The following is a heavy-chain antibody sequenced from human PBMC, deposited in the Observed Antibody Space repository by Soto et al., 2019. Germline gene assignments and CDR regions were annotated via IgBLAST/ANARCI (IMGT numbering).Heavy chain of an antibody. Sequence: ASVKVSGKVSGYTLTELSMHWARQAPGKRLEWMGGFDPEDGETIYAQKFQGRVTMTEDTSTDTAYMELSSLRSEDTAVYYCATVLSLRITMVRGADGRLSYYYGMDVWGQGTTVTVSS. CDR2: FDPEDGET. D-gene: IGHD3-10*01. CDR3: ATVLSLRITMVRGADGRLSYYYGMDV. J-gene: IGHJ6*02. CDR1: GYTLTELS. V-gene: IGHV1-24*01.